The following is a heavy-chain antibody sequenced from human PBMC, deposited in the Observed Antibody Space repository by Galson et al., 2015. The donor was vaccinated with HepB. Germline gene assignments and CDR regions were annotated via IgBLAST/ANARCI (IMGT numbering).Heavy chain of an antibody. J-gene: IGHJ4*02. CDR1: GFTFSSYS. CDR3: ARDYLRYSSSHYFDY. V-gene: IGHV3-21*01. D-gene: IGHD6-6*01. CDR2: ISSSSSYI. Sequence: SLRLSCAASGFTFSSYSMNWVRQAPGKGLEWVSSISSSSSYIYYADSVKGRFTISRDNAKNSLYLQMNSLRAEDTAVYYCARDYLRYSSSHYFDYWGQGTLVTVSS.